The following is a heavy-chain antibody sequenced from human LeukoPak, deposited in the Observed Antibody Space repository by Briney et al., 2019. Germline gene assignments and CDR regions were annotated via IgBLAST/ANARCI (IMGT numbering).Heavy chain of an antibody. Sequence: SETLSLTCTVSGGSISSYYWSWIRQPPGKGLEWIGYIYHSGSTNYNPSLKSRVTISVDTSKNQFSLKLSSVTAADTAVYYCARARGWTSPSDAFDIWGQGTMVTVSS. CDR3: ARARGWTSPSDAFDI. CDR2: IYHSGST. V-gene: IGHV4-59*08. CDR1: GGSISSYY. J-gene: IGHJ3*02. D-gene: IGHD1-26*01.